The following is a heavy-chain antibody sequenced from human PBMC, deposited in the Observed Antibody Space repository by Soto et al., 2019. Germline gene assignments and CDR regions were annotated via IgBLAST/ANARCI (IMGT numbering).Heavy chain of an antibody. D-gene: IGHD2-21*01. Sequence: GGSLRLSCAASGFTFSSYGMHWVRQAPGKGLEWVADIWYDRSNKYYADSVKGRFTISRDNTKSSLFLQMNSLGVDDTAVYYCARGGGGGLFEHWGQGVLVTVSS. CDR2: IWYDRSNK. CDR3: ARGGGGGLFEH. CDR1: GFTFSSYG. V-gene: IGHV3-33*01. J-gene: IGHJ4*02.